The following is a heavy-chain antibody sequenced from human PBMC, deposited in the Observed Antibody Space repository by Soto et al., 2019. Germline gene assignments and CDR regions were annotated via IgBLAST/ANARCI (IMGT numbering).Heavy chain of an antibody. J-gene: IGHJ4*02. CDR3: AIYDFWSGNLSFDY. D-gene: IGHD3-3*01. Sequence: ASVKVSCKASGGTFSSYAISWVRQAPGQGLEWMGGIIPIFGTANYAQKFQGRVTITADKSTSTAYMELSSLRSEDTAVCYCAIYDFWSGNLSFDYWGQGTLVTVSS. CDR2: IIPIFGTA. CDR1: GGTFSSYA. V-gene: IGHV1-69*06.